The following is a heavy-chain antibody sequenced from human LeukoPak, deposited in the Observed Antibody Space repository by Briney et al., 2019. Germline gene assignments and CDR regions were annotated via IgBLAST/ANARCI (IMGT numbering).Heavy chain of an antibody. J-gene: IGHJ6*03. CDR3: ARVLSGATTINYYYYYMDV. CDR1: GFSFSSYS. Sequence: PGGSLRLSCAASGFSFSSYSMNWVRQAQGKGLEWVSSITSSSSYINNADSATGRFTISRDNAKNSVYLQMNSLRAEDTAVYYCARVLSGATTINYYYYYMDVWGKGTTVTVSS. CDR2: ITSSSSYI. D-gene: IGHD1-26*01. V-gene: IGHV3-21*01.